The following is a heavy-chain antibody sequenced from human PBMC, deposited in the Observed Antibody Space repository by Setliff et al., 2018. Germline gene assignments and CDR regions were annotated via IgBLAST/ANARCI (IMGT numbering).Heavy chain of an antibody. CDR2: IIPILGIA. CDR3: ARAPAGGGDFYFDY. D-gene: IGHD2-21*01. Sequence: GASVKVSCKASGATFSSYAISWVRQAPGQGLEWMGGIIPILGIANYAQKFEGRVTITADESTSTAYMELSSMRSEDTAVYYCARAPAGGGDFYFDYWGQGTLVTVSS. CDR1: GATFSSYA. V-gene: IGHV1-69*10. J-gene: IGHJ4*02.